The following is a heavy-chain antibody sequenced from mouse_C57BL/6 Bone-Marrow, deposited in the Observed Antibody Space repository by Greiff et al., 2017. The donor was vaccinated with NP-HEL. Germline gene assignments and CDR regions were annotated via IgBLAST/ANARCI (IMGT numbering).Heavy chain of an antibody. Sequence: VQLKQSGAELVRPGASVKLSCTASGFNIKDDYMHWVKQRPEQGLEWIGWIDPENGDTESASKFQGKATITADTSSNPAYLQLSSLTSEDTAIYYCTTGYYGSSPLAMDYWGQGTSATVSS. CDR3: TTGYYGSSPLAMDY. D-gene: IGHD1-1*01. CDR1: GFNIKDDY. J-gene: IGHJ4*01. CDR2: IDPENGDT. V-gene: IGHV14-4*01.